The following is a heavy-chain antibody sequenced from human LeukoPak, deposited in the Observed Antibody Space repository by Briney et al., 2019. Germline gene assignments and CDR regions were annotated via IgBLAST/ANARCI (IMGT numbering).Heavy chain of an antibody. D-gene: IGHD2-15*01. CDR3: ARVNADRYCSGGSCYIDY. CDR1: GGSVSSGSYY. CDR2: IYYSGST. Sequence: PSETLSLTCTVSGGSVSSGSYYWSWIRQPPGKGLERIGYIYYSGSTNYNPSLKSRVTISVDTSKNQFSLKLSSVTAADTAVYYCARVNADRYCSGGSCYIDYWGQGTLVTVSP. V-gene: IGHV4-61*01. J-gene: IGHJ4*02.